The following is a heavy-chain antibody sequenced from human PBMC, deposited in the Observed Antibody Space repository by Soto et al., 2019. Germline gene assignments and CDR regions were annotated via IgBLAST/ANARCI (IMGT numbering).Heavy chain of an antibody. Sequence: EVQLVESGGGLVKPGGSLRLSCAASGFTFSSYSMNWVRQAPGKGLEWVSSISSSSSYIYYADSVKGRFTISRDNAKNSLYRQMNSLRAQDTALYYCARDLRYLRDTIFESYYGMDVWGQGTTVTVSS. CDR3: ARDLRYLRDTIFESYYGMDV. D-gene: IGHD3-3*01. CDR2: ISSSSSYI. V-gene: IGHV3-21*01. J-gene: IGHJ6*02. CDR1: GFTFSSYS.